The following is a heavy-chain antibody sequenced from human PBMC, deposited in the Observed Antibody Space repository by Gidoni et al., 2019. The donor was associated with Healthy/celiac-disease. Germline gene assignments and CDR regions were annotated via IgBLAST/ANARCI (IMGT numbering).Heavy chain of an antibody. J-gene: IGHJ3*02. V-gene: IGHV4-39*01. CDR2: IYYSGST. Sequence: GLEWIGSIYYSGSTYYNPSLKSRVTISVDTSKNQFSLKLSSVTAADTAVYYCARRSPPLVLFFGDAFDIWGQGTMVTVSS. D-gene: IGHD6-13*01. CDR3: ARRSPPLVLFFGDAFDI.